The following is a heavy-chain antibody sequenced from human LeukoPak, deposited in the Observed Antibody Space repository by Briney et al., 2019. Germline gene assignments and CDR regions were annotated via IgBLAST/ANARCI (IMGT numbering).Heavy chain of an antibody. CDR2: IYTSGST. D-gene: IGHD1-7*01. CDR3: ARGISGTTFWFDP. V-gene: IGHV4-59*10. Sequence: PSETLSLTCAVYGGSISSYYWSWIRQPAGKGLEWIGRIYTSGSTNYNPSLTSRVTISVDTSKNQFSLKLSSVTAADTAVYYCARGISGTTFWFDPWGQGALVTVSS. CDR1: GGSISSYY. J-gene: IGHJ5*02.